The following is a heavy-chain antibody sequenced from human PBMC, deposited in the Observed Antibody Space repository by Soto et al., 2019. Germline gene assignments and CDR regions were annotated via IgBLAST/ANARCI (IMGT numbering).Heavy chain of an antibody. CDR1: GFTFSSYA. CDR2: ISYDGSNK. V-gene: IGHV3-30-3*01. Sequence: QVQLVESGGGVVQPGRSLRLSCAASGFTFSSYAMHWVRQAPGKGLEWVAVISYDGSNKYYADSVKGRFTISRDNSKNTLYLQMNGVRAEDTAVYYCARDPLWGTAMVLWYFDVWGRGTLVTVSS. D-gene: IGHD5-18*01. J-gene: IGHJ2*01. CDR3: ARDPLWGTAMVLWYFDV.